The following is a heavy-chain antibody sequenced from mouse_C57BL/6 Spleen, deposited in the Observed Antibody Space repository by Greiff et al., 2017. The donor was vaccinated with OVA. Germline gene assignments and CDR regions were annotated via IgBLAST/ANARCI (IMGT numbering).Heavy chain of an antibody. Sequence: VQRVESGAELARPGASVKMSCKASGYTFTSYTMHWVKQRPGQGLEWIGYINPSSGYTKYNQKFKDKATLTADKSSSTAYMQLSSLTSEDSAVYYCARSGSSYVGWFAYWGQGTLVTVSA. CDR2: INPSSGYT. D-gene: IGHD1-1*01. J-gene: IGHJ3*01. CDR3: ARSGSSYVGWFAY. CDR1: GYTFTSYT. V-gene: IGHV1-4*01.